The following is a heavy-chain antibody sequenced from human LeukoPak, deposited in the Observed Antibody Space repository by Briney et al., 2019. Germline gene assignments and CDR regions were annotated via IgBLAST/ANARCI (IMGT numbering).Heavy chain of an antibody. CDR1: GFTFSSYW. V-gene: IGHV3-74*01. CDR2: ANRDGSSR. D-gene: IGHD2-8*01. Sequence: GGTLRLSCAASGFTFSSYWMHWVRLAPAKGPVWVGRANRDGSSRAYADSVNGRFTISKDNAKNTLYLLMNSLRGEDTAVYYCARDSVELYNFDYWGQGTLVTVSS. J-gene: IGHJ4*02. CDR3: ARDSVELYNFDY.